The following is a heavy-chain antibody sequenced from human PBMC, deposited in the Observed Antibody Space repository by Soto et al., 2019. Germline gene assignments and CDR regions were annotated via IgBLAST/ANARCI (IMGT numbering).Heavy chain of an antibody. CDR2: INNSGGST. CDR3: AKDDYYDGSVYYSPFDF. J-gene: IGHJ4*02. D-gene: IGHD3-22*01. Sequence: GSLRLSCAASGFTFRNYAMSWVRQAPGKGLEWVSGINNSGGSTYFADSVKGRFTISRDNSKNTLYLQMNSLRAEDTAIYYCAKDDYYDGSVYYSPFDFWGQGTLVTVSS. V-gene: IGHV3-23*01. CDR1: GFTFRNYA.